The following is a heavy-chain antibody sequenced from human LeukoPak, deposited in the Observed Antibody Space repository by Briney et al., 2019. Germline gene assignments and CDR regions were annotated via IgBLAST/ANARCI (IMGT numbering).Heavy chain of an antibody. CDR3: ARDVPHNWFDT. CDR1: GFTFSSYA. J-gene: IGHJ5*02. V-gene: IGHV3-30-3*01. Sequence: QPGRSLRLSCVASGFTFSSYAMHWVRQAPGKGLEWVAVISYDGSNKYYADSVKGRFTISRDNSKNTLYLQMNSLRAEDTAVYYCARDVPHNWFDTWGQGTLVTVSS. CDR2: ISYDGSNK.